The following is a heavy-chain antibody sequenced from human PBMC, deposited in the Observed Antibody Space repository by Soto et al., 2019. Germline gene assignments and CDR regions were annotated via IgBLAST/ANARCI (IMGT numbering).Heavy chain of an antibody. D-gene: IGHD6-13*01. CDR1: GFTFSSYG. J-gene: IGHJ6*03. CDR2: ISYDGSNK. CDR3: AKDPRIAATCPTSVRYYYYFVDV. Sequence: PGGSLRLSCAASGFTFSSYGMHWVRQAPVKGLEWVAVISYDGSNKYYADSVKGRFTISRDNSKNTLYLQMNSLRAEDTAMYYCAKDPRIAATCPTSVRYYYYFVDVWGTGTTV. V-gene: IGHV3-30*18.